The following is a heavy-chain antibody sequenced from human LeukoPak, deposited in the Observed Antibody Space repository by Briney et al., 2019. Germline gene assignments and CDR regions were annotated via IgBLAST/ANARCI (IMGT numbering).Heavy chain of an antibody. V-gene: IGHV4-59*01. D-gene: IGHD5-18*01. J-gene: IGHJ3*02. CDR1: GGSISSYY. Sequence: SETLSLTCTVSGGSISSYYWSWIRQPPGKGLEWIGYIYYSGSTNYNPSLKSRVTISVDTSKNQFSLKLSSVTAADTAVYYCARGRGYSDAFDIWGQGTMVTVSS. CDR2: IYYSGST. CDR3: ARGRGYSDAFDI.